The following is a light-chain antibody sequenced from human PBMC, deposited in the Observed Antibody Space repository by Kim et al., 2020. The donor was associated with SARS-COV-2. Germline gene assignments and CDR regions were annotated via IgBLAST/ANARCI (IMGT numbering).Light chain of an antibody. CDR1: QDIGKF. Sequence: EIILTQSPATLSLSPGERAALSCRASQDIGKFVAWYQQKPGQAPQLLIYEASNRASGVPVRFTGSGSGTDFTPTVSGLEPDDSAVYYCQQRRDGLTFGGGTKVDIK. J-gene: IGKJ4*01. CDR2: EAS. CDR3: QQRRDGLT. V-gene: IGKV3D-11*01.